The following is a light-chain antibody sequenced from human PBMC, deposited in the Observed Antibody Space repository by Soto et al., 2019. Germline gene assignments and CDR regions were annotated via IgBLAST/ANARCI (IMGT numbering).Light chain of an antibody. V-gene: IGKV1-5*03. CDR2: KAS. J-gene: IGKJ1*01. Sequence: DIQMTQSPSTLSGSVGARVTITCRASQTISSWLAWYQQKPGKAPKLLIYKASTLKSGDPSRFSGSGAGTEFTLTSSSLQPDDFATYYCQHYNSYSEACGQGTKVELK. CDR1: QTISSW. CDR3: QHYNSYSEA.